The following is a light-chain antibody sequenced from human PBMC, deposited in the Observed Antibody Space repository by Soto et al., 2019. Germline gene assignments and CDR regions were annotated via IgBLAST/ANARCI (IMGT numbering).Light chain of an antibody. Sequence: ALTQPASVSGSPGQSITISCTGTSSDVGGYNYVSWYQQHPGKAPKLMIYDVSNRPSGVSNRFSGSKSGNTASLTISGLQAEDEADYYCSSYTSSSLWVFGTGTKVTVL. V-gene: IGLV2-14*01. CDR1: SSDVGGYNY. J-gene: IGLJ1*01. CDR2: DVS. CDR3: SSYTSSSLWV.